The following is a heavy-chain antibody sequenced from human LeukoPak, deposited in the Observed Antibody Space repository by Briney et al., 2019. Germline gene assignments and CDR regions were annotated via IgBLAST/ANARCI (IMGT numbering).Heavy chain of an antibody. V-gene: IGHV3-23*01. CDR2: ISGSGGST. J-gene: IGHJ4*02. CDR3: AKGGSRITIFGVVRSPPTDFDY. D-gene: IGHD3-3*01. Sequence: GGSLRLSCAASGFTFSSYAMSWVRQAPGKGLEWVSAISGSGGSTYYADSVKGRFTISRDNSKNTLYLQMNSLRAEDTAVYYCAKGGSRITIFGVVRSPPTDFDYWGQGTLVTVSS. CDR1: GFTFSSYA.